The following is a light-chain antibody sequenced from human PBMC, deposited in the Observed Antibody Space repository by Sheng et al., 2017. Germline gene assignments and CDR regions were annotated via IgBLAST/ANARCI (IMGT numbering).Light chain of an antibody. CDR1: QGISSY. CDR3: QQYYTYST. V-gene: IGKV1-9*01. J-gene: IGKJ1*01. CDR2: DES. Sequence: IQLTQSPSSLSASVGDRVIITCRASQGISSYLAWYQQKPGKAPKLLIYDESTLQNGVPSRFSGSGSGTEFTLSISSLQPDDSATYYCQQYYTYSTFGQGTRVKSN.